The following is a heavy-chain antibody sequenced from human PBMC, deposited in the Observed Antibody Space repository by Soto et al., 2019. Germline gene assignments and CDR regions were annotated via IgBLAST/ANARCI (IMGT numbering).Heavy chain of an antibody. D-gene: IGHD1-1*01. V-gene: IGHV3-21*01. CDR3: ARLREPPGAFDI. CDR1: GFTFSSYS. J-gene: IGHJ3*02. CDR2: ISSSSSYI. Sequence: EVQLVESGGGLVTPGGSLRLSCAASGFTFSSYSMNWVRQAPGKGLEWVSSISSSSSYIYYADSVKGRFTISRDNAKNSLYLQMNSLRAEDTAVYYCARLREPPGAFDIWGQGTMVTVSS.